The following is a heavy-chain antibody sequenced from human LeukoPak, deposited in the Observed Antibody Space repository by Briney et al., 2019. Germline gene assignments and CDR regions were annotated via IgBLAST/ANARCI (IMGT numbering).Heavy chain of an antibody. D-gene: IGHD3-10*01. CDR1: GFTFSSYA. CDR2: ISGSGGST. V-gene: IGHV3-23*01. Sequence: GGSLRLSCAASGFTFSSYAMSWVRQAPGKGLEWVSAISGSGGSTYYADSVKGRFTISRDNAENSLYLQMNSLRDEDTAVYYCARDLGDMVREPLDYWGQGTLVTVSS. CDR3: ARDLGDMVREPLDY. J-gene: IGHJ4*02.